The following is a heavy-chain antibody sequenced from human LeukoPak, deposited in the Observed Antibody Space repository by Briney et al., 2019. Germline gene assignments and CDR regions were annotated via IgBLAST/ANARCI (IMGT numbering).Heavy chain of an antibody. D-gene: IGHD3-22*01. Sequence: SETLSLTCAVYGGSFSGYYWSWICQPPGKGLEWIGEINHSGSTNYNPSLKSRVTISVDTSKNQFSLKLSSVTAADTAVYYCARVGYYYDSSGYLYYFDYWGQGTLVTVSS. CDR3: ARVGYYYDSSGYLYYFDY. CDR2: INHSGST. CDR1: GGSFSGYY. J-gene: IGHJ4*02. V-gene: IGHV4-34*01.